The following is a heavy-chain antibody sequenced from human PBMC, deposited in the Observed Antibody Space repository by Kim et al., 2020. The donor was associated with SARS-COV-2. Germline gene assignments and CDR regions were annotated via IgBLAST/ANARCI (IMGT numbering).Heavy chain of an antibody. CDR3: ARDYYGGSGYYQPPCD. CDR2: IWYDGSNK. D-gene: IGHD3-22*01. CDR1: GFTFSSYG. V-gene: IGHV3-33*01. J-gene: IGHJ4*02. Sequence: GGSLRLSCAASGFTFSSYGMHWVRQAPGKGLEWVAVIWYDGSNKYYADSVKGRFTISRDNSKNTLYLQMNSLRAEDTAVYYCARDYYGGSGYYQPPCDWGQRALVTVSS.